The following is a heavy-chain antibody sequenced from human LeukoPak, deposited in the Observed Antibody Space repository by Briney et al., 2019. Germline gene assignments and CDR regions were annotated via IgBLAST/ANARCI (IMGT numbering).Heavy chain of an antibody. D-gene: IGHD6-13*01. CDR1: GFTFSTYV. CDR2: ISGSGRNT. J-gene: IGHJ4*02. Sequence: GGSLRLSCAASGFTFSTYVVNWVRQAPGKGLEWVSAISGSGRNTYYADTVSGRFTISRDNSKNTLYLQMNSLRAEDTAVYYCAKVGGFYSSSWYDYWGQGTLVTVSS. CDR3: AKVGGFYSSSWYDY. V-gene: IGHV3-23*01.